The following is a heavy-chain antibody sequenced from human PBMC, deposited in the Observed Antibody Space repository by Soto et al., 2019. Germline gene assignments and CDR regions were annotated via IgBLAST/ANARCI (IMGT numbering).Heavy chain of an antibody. D-gene: IGHD1-7*01. Sequence: EVQLVESGGGLVQPGGSLGLSCAASGFIFSDHYMDWVRQAPGKGLEWVARIRNKANSYATHYAASVKGRFTISRDDSKTALVMKMPSLEAEDTSAYYCARVRRGMAKTRPLGYRGQGTLVTVSS. CDR2: IRNKANSYAT. V-gene: IGHV3-72*01. CDR1: GFIFSDHY. J-gene: IGHJ4*02. CDR3: ARVRRGMAKTRPLGY.